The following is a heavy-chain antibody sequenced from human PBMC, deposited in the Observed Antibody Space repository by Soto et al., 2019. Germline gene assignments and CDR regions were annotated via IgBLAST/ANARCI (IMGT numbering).Heavy chain of an antibody. Sequence: GASVKVSCKASGYTFTGYYMHWVRQAPGQGREWMGWINPKSGGTNYAQKFQGWVTMTRDTSISTAYMELSRLRSDDTAVYYCARTKGSSYDYYYYGMDVWGQGTTVTVSS. CDR3: ARTKGSSYDYYYYGMDV. CDR2: INPKSGGT. V-gene: IGHV1-2*04. D-gene: IGHD6-13*01. J-gene: IGHJ6*02. CDR1: GYTFTGYY.